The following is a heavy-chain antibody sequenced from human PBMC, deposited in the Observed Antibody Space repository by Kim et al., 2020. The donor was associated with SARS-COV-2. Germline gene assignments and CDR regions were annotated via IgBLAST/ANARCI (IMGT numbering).Heavy chain of an antibody. D-gene: IGHD3-3*01. Sequence: SVKVSCKASGGTFSSYAISWVRQAPGQGLEWMGGIIPIFGTANYAQKFQGRVTITADESTSTAYMELSSLRSEDTAVYYCAIDPSPSIGIFGVPHPDAFDIWGQGTMVTVSS. V-gene: IGHV1-69*13. CDR2: IIPIFGTA. CDR3: AIDPSPSIGIFGVPHPDAFDI. CDR1: GGTFSSYA. J-gene: IGHJ3*02.